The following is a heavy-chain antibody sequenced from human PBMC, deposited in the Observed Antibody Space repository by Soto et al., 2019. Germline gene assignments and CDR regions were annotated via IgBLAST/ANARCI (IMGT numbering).Heavy chain of an antibody. CDR3: ARGAVTGTSLFDY. CDR1: GFTLTTYS. J-gene: IGHJ4*02. V-gene: IGHV3-48*01. D-gene: IGHD6-19*01. CDR2: INKNGFTI. Sequence: GGSLRLSCAVSGFTLTTYSMNWVRQAPGKGREWISFINKNGFTIYYADSVKGRFAISRDYAKNSLYLQMDSLRREDTAVYYCARGAVTGTSLFDYWGLGTLVTVSS.